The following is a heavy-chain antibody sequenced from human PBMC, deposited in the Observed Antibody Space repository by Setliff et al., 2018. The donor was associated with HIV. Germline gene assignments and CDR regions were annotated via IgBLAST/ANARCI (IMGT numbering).Heavy chain of an antibody. CDR2: IIPIFGTS. V-gene: IGHV1-69*13. CDR3: ARGRVVRGVLLDY. Sequence: SVKVSCKASGGTVRTYAINWVRQAPGHGLEWMGGIIPIFGTSKYAQKFQGRVTITADESTNTAYMELRSLRSEDTALYFCARGRVVRGVLLDYWGQGTLVTVSS. CDR1: GGTVRTYA. J-gene: IGHJ4*02. D-gene: IGHD3-10*01.